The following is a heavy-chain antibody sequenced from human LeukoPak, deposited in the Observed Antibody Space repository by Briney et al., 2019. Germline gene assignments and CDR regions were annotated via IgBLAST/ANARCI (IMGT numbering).Heavy chain of an antibody. CDR1: GVSISSFY. Sequence: SETLSLTCTVSGVSISSFYWSWIRQPPGKGLEWIGYIYYSGSTNYNPSLKSRVTISVDTSKNQFSLKLNSVTAADTAVYYCARVPLSGYSYGWFDYWGQGTLVTVSS. CDR2: IYYSGST. CDR3: ARVPLSGYSYGWFDY. J-gene: IGHJ4*02. D-gene: IGHD5-18*01. V-gene: IGHV4-59*01.